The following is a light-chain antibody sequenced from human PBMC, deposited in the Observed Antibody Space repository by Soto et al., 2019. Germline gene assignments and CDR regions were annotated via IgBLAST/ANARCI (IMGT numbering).Light chain of an antibody. CDR2: RAS. J-gene: IGKJ4*01. CDR1: LDISNS. CDR3: QQYDDVPL. Sequence: DIQMTQSPSSLSASVGDRVTITCRATLDISNSLNWYQQKAGKAPKLLIYRASNLETGVPSRFSGSGSGTDFTLTINSLQPEDIATYYCQQYDDVPLFGGGTKVDI. V-gene: IGKV1-33*01.